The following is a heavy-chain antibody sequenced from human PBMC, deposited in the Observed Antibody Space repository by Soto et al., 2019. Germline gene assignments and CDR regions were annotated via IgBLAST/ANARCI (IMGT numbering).Heavy chain of an antibody. CDR1: GFTFDDYA. J-gene: IGHJ5*02. CDR2: ISWNSGSI. D-gene: IGHD2-21*01. CDR3: ALEGLFHSWFDP. Sequence: EVQLVESGGGLVQPGRSLRLSCAASGFTFDDYAMHWVRQAPGKGLEWVSGISWNSGSIGYADSVKGRFTIPRDNAKNSLYLQVNSLRAEDTALYYCALEGLFHSWFDPWGQGTLVTVSS. V-gene: IGHV3-9*01.